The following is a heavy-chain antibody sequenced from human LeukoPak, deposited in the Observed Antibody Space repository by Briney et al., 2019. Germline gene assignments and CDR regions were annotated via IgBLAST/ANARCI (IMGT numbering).Heavy chain of an antibody. V-gene: IGHV3-74*01. CDR2: INSDGSST. CDR3: AREARYYGSGSYYDYFDY. D-gene: IGHD3-10*01. J-gene: IGHJ4*02. Sequence: GGSLRLSCAASGFTFSSYWMHWVRHAPGKGLVWVSRINSDGSSTSYADSVKGRFTISRDNAKNTLYLQMNSLRAEDTAVYYCAREARYYGSGSYYDYFDYWGQGTLVTVSS. CDR1: GFTFSSYW.